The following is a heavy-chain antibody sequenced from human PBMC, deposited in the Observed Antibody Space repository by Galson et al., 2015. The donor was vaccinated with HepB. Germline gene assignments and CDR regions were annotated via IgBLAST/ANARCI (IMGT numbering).Heavy chain of an antibody. CDR2: ISYDGSNK. CDR1: GFTFSSYG. CDR3: AKDRRPYSSSREYYDSSGYYAYPDY. V-gene: IGHV3-30*18. D-gene: IGHD3-22*01. J-gene: IGHJ4*02. Sequence: SLRLSCAASGFTFSSYGMHWVRQAPGKGLEWVAVISYDGSNKYYADSVKGRFTISRDNSKNTLYLQMNSLRAEDTAVYYCAKDRRPYSSSREYYDSSGYYAYPDYWGQGTLVTVSS.